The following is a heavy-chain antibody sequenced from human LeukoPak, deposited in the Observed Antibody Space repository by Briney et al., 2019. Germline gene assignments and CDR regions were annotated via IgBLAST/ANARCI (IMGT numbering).Heavy chain of an antibody. V-gene: IGHV3-7*01. Sequence: GGSLRLSCAASGFTFSSYWMSWVRQAPGKGLEWVANIKQDGSEKYYVDSVKGRFTISRDNAKNSPYLQMNSLRAEDTAVYYCARGRVYFDWLLDAFDIWGQGTMVTVSS. J-gene: IGHJ3*02. CDR1: GFTFSSYW. CDR2: IKQDGSEK. CDR3: ARGRVYFDWLLDAFDI. D-gene: IGHD3-9*01.